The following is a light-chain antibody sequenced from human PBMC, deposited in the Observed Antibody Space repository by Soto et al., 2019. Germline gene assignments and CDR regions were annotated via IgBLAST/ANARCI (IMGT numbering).Light chain of an antibody. CDR1: QGISSH. J-gene: IGKJ1*01. Sequence: DIEITQSPPSLSAFVGDRVTINCRASQGISSHVAWYQQKPGKAPKLLIYLGSYRASGVPDRFSGSGSGTDFTLKISRVEAEDVGVYYCMQALQTRTFGQGTKVDIK. CDR2: LGS. CDR3: MQALQTRT. V-gene: IGKV2-28*01.